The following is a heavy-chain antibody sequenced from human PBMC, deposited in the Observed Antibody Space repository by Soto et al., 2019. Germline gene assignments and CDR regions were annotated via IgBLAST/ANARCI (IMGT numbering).Heavy chain of an antibody. D-gene: IGHD1-26*01. CDR2: IYPGDSDT. CDR1: GYSFASHW. J-gene: IGHJ4*02. V-gene: IGHV5-51*01. CDR3: ARYSGSYWHYLDF. Sequence: GESLKISCKGSGYSFASHWVAWVRQMPEKGLEWIGTIYPGDSDTKYSSAFRGHVTISADTSVSTAYLQWRSLEATDGAIYYCARYSGSYWHYLDFWGQGXLVTVSS.